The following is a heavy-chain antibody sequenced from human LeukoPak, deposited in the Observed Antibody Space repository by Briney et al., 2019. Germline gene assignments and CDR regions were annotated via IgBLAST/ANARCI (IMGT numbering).Heavy chain of an antibody. V-gene: IGHV1-18*01. CDR3: ARSNLRGYSYGFAFDI. CDR1: GDTFTSYG. D-gene: IGHD5-18*01. Sequence: ASVKVSCKASGDTFTSYGISWVRQAPGQGLEWMGWISAYNGNTNYAQKLQGRVTMTTDTSTSTAYMELRSLRSDDTAVYYCARSNLRGYSYGFAFDIWGQGTMVTVSS. J-gene: IGHJ3*02. CDR2: ISAYNGNT.